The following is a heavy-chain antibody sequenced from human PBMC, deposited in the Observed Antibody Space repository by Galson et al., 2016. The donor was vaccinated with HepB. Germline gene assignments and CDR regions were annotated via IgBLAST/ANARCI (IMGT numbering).Heavy chain of an antibody. D-gene: IGHD3-16*01. Sequence: SVKVSCKASGGTFSSYAISWVRQAPGQGLEWVGGIIPIFGTANYAQKFQGRVTITADESTSTAYMELSSLRSDDTAVYYCAREGGDAFDIWGQGTMVTVSS. V-gene: IGHV1-69*13. CDR1: GGTFSSYA. CDR3: AREGGDAFDI. J-gene: IGHJ3*02. CDR2: IIPIFGTA.